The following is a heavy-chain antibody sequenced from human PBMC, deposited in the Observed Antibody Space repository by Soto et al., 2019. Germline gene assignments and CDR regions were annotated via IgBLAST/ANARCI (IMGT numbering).Heavy chain of an antibody. Sequence: QLQLQESGSGLVKPSQTLSLTCAVSGGSISSGGYCWSWIRQPPGKGLEWIGYTYHSGSTYYNPSLKSRVAISADTSTNQFSQKLSSVTAADTAMYYCARGMTTVTTLDYWGQGTLVTVSS. D-gene: IGHD4-4*01. CDR3: ARGMTTVTTLDY. J-gene: IGHJ4*02. V-gene: IGHV4-30-2*01. CDR2: TYHSGST. CDR1: GGSISSGGYC.